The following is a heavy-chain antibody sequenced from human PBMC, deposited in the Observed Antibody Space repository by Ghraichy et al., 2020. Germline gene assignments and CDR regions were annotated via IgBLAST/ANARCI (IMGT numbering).Heavy chain of an antibody. CDR1: GFTFSSYG. D-gene: IGHD6-19*01. J-gene: IGHJ4*02. CDR2: IWYDGSNK. V-gene: IGHV3-33*01. Sequence: GGSLRLSCAASGFTFSSYGMHWVRQAPGKGLEWVAVIWYDGSNKYYADSVKGRFTISRDNSKNTLYLQMNSLRAEDTAVYYCARGWQWLVHKDPMDYWGQGTLVTVSS. CDR3: ARGWQWLVHKDPMDY.